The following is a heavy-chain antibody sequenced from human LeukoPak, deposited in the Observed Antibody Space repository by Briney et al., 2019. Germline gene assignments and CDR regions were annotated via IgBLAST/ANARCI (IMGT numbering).Heavy chain of an antibody. Sequence: SETLSLTCTVSGGSISSYYWSWIRQHPGKGLEWIGYIYYSGNTNYNPSLKSRVTISVDTSKNQFSLKLSSVTAADTAVYYCARHSSYDILTGYLEGWFDPWGQGTLVTVSS. J-gene: IGHJ5*02. V-gene: IGHV4-59*08. CDR2: IYYSGNT. D-gene: IGHD3-9*01. CDR3: ARHSSYDILTGYLEGWFDP. CDR1: GGSISSYY.